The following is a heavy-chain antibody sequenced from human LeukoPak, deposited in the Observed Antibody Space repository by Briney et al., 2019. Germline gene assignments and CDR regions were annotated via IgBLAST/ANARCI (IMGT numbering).Heavy chain of an antibody. V-gene: IGHV3-30*18. J-gene: IGHJ6*02. CDR1: GFTFSSYG. Sequence: PGGPLRLSCAASGFTFSSYGMHWVRQAPGKGLEWVAVISYDGSNKYYADSVKGRFTISRDNSKNTLYLQMNSLRAEDTAVYYCAKDLYGSTDVWGQGTTVTVSS. CDR3: AKDLYGSTDV. D-gene: IGHD3-10*01. CDR2: ISYDGSNK.